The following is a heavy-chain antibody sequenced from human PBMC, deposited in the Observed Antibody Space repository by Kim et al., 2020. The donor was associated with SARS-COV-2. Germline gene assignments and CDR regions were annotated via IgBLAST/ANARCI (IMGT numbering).Heavy chain of an antibody. CDR3: ARMGFGEAEDY. V-gene: IGHV4-38-2*02. CDR1: GYSISSGYY. J-gene: IGHJ4*02. CDR2: IYHSGST. Sequence: SETLSLTCTVSGYSISSGYYWGWIRQPPGKGLEWIGSIYHSGSTYYNPSLKSRVTISVDTSKNQFSLKLSSVTAADTAVYYCARMGFGEAEDYWGQGTLVTVSS. D-gene: IGHD3-10*01.